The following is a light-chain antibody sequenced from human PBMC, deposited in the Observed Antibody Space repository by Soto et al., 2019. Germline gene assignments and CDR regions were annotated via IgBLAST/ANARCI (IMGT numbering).Light chain of an antibody. CDR1: KNMSNY. CDR2: AAS. Sequence: DIEMTQSPSSLSASVGDRFTITCLASKNMSNYLNWYHQKPGKAPYFLIYAASSLQSGVPSRFSGRGSGTDFTLTIMNLQPEDFATYFCQQAYDTPIPFGQGTRLAI. CDR3: QQAYDTPIP. J-gene: IGKJ5*01. V-gene: IGKV1-39*01.